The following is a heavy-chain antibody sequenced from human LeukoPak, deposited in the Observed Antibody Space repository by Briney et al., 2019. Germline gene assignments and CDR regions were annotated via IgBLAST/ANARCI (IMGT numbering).Heavy chain of an antibody. Sequence: PGGSLRLSCGASGFTFSNYAMSWVRQAPGKGLEWVSGISGSVSSTYYADSVKGRFTISRDNSKNALYLQMNSLRAEDTAVYFCAKDPYSSGARAYFDYWGQGTLVTVSS. CDR3: AKDPYSSGARAYFDY. CDR1: GFTFSNYA. J-gene: IGHJ4*02. CDR2: ISGSVSST. V-gene: IGHV3-23*01. D-gene: IGHD6-19*01.